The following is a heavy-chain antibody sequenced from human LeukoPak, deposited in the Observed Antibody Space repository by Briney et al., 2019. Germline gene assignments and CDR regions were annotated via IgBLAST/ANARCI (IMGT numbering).Heavy chain of an antibody. D-gene: IGHD3-3*01. CDR1: GFTFSSYS. J-gene: IGHJ4*02. Sequence: PGGSLRLSCAASGFTFSSYSMNWVRQAPGKGLEWVSSISSSSSCIYYADSVKGRFTISRDNAKNSLYLQMNSLRAEDTAVYYCARGIWSESSYFDYWGQGTLVTVSS. CDR3: ARGIWSESSYFDY. V-gene: IGHV3-21*01. CDR2: ISSSSSCI.